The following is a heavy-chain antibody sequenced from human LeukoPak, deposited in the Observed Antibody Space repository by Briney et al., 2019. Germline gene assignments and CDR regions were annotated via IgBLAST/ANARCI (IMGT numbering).Heavy chain of an antibody. J-gene: IGHJ6*03. CDR1: GYTFTGYC. V-gene: IGHV1-2*02. Sequence: ASVKVSCKASGYTFTGYCMHWVRQAPGQGLEWMGWINPNSGGTNYAQKFQGRVTMTRDTSISTAYKELSRLRSDDTAVYYCARDQWEPGSYYYYYYMDVWGKGTTVTVSS. CDR2: INPNSGGT. CDR3: ARDQWEPGSYYYYYYMDV. D-gene: IGHD1-26*01.